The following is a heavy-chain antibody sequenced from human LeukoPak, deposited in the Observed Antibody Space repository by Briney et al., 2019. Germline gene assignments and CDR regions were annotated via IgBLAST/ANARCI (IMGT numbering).Heavy chain of an antibody. CDR2: IYHSGST. CDR3: ARLTISIFGVVINPWFDH. CDR1: GYSISSGYY. V-gene: IGHV4-38-2*01. Sequence: SETLSLTCAVSGYSISSGYYWGWIRPPPGKGLEWIGRIYHSGSTYYNPSLKSRVTISVDTSKNQFSLKLSSVTAADTAVYYCARLTISIFGVVINPWFDHWGQGTLVTVSS. J-gene: IGHJ5*02. D-gene: IGHD3-3*01.